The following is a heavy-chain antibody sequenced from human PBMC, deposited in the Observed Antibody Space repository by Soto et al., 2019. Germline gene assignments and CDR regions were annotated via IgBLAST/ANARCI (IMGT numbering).Heavy chain of an antibody. V-gene: IGHV3-53*01. Sequence: PGGSLRLSCAAFGVTISDNVMNWVRQAPGKGLEWVAVIYSEGRTYYAHSVKGRFSISRASSKNTVYLQMNSLRAEDTAVYSCAKDANWSYDLWGRGNLVTVSS. J-gene: IGHJ2*01. CDR2: IYSEGRT. CDR1: GVTISDNV. CDR3: AKDANWSYDL.